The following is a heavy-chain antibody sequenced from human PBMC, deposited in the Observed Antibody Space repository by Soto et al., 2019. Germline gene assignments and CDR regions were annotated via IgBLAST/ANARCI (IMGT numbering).Heavy chain of an antibody. CDR3: ARDSIPGDYGDYEFGGSYHDY. V-gene: IGHV3-33*01. Sequence: GSLRLSCAASGFTFSSYGMHWVRQAPGKGLEWVAVIWYDGSNKYYADSVKGRFTISRDNSKNTLYLQMNSLRAEDTAVYYCARDSIPGDYGDYEFGGSYHDYWGQGTLVTVSS. CDR2: IWYDGSNK. CDR1: GFTFSSYG. D-gene: IGHD4-17*01. J-gene: IGHJ4*02.